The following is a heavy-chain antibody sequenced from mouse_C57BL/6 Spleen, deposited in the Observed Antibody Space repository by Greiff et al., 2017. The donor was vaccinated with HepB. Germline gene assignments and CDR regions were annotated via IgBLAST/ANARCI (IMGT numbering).Heavy chain of an antibody. CDR2: IRSKSNNYAT. Sequence: DAGGGLVQPKGSLKLSCAASGFSFNTYAMNWVRQAPGKGLEWVARIRSKSNNYATYYADSVKDRFTISRDDSESMLYLQMNNLKTEDTAMYYCVGSWFAYWGQGTLVTVSA. V-gene: IGHV10-1*01. CDR3: VGSWFAY. CDR1: GFSFNTYA. J-gene: IGHJ3*01.